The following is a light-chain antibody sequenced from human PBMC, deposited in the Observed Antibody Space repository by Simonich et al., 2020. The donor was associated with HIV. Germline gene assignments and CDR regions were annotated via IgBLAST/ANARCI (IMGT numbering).Light chain of an antibody. Sequence: EIVLTQSPATLSLSPGERANLSCRASPSVSSYLAWYQQKPGQAPRLLIYDASNRATGIPARFSGSGSGTDFTLTISSLEPEDFAVYYCQQRSNWPPSLTFGRDQGGDQT. CDR1: PSVSSY. CDR3: QQRSNWPPSLT. CDR2: DAS. J-gene: IGKJ4*01. V-gene: IGKV3-11*01.